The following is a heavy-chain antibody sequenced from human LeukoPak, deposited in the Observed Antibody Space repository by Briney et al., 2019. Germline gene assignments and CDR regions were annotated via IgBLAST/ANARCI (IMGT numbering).Heavy chain of an antibody. CDR3: ARSPDYYGSGTSHVDYYYGMDV. D-gene: IGHD3-10*01. J-gene: IGHJ6*02. CDR2: ISSRSDYT. Sequence: GGSLRLSCAASGFIFSDYYMSWIRQAPGKGLEWISYISSRSDYTNYIDSVKGRFTISRDNAKNSLYPQMNSLRADDTAVYYCARSPDYYGSGTSHVDYYYGMDVWGRGTTVTVSS. CDR1: GFIFSDYY. V-gene: IGHV3-11*03.